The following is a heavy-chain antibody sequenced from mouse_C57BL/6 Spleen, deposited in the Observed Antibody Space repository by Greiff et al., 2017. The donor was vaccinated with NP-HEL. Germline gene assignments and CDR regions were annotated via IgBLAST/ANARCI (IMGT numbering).Heavy chain of an antibody. Sequence: QVQLQQPGAELVKPGASVKLSCKASGYTFTSYWMHWVKQRPGQGLEWIGMIHPNSGSTNYNEKFKSKATLTVDKSSSTAYMQLSSLTSEDSAVYYCASTGDYYGSSLHWYFDVWGTGTTVTVSS. J-gene: IGHJ1*03. D-gene: IGHD1-1*01. V-gene: IGHV1-64*01. CDR1: GYTFTSYW. CDR2: IHPNSGST. CDR3: ASTGDYYGSSLHWYFDV.